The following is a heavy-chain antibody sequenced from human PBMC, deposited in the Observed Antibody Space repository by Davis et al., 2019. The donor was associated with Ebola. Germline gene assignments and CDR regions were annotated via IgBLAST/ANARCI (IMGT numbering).Heavy chain of an antibody. Sequence: PGGSLRLSCAASGFTFSSYAMHWVRQAPGKGLEWVAVISYDGSNKYYADSVKGRFTISRDNSKNTLYLQMNSLRAEDTAVYYCAKDRERWLQGYAFDIWGQGTMVTVSS. CDR3: AKDRERWLQGYAFDI. CDR2: ISYDGSNK. CDR1: GFTFSSYA. D-gene: IGHD5-24*01. V-gene: IGHV3-30-3*01. J-gene: IGHJ3*02.